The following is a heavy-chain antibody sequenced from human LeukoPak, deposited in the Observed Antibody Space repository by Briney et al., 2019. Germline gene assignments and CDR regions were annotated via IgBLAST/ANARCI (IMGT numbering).Heavy chain of an antibody. CDR3: ARERYCSGGSCYLGGWFDP. CDR1: GGSISSYY. Sequence: SETLSLTCTVSGGSISSYYWSWIRQPPGKGLEWIGYIYYRGSTNYNPSLKSRVTISVDTCKNQFSLKLRSVTAADTAVYYCARERYCSGGSCYLGGWFDPWGQGTLVTVSS. CDR2: IYYRGST. J-gene: IGHJ5*02. V-gene: IGHV4-59*01. D-gene: IGHD2-15*01.